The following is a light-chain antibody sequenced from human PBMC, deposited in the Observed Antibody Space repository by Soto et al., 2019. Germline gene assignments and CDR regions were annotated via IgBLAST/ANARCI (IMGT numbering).Light chain of an antibody. V-gene: IGKV3-20*01. Sequence: EIALTQSPGTLSLSPGERATLSCRASQSVSSSSLAWYQQKPGQAPRLLIYGASSRATGIPDRFSGSGSETDFTLAINRLEPEDFAVDYCQKYCTSPLMYTFGQWNTLAIK. CDR1: QSVSSSS. CDR2: GAS. CDR3: QKYCTSPLMYT. J-gene: IGKJ2*01.